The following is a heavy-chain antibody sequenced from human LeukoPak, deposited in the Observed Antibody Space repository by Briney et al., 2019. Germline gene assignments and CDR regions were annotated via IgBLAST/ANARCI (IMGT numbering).Heavy chain of an antibody. CDR1: GDSIISKSFS. D-gene: IGHD5-18*01. CDR3: VRVDGSGYSPY. Sequence: SGTLSLTCTVSGDSIISKSFSWGWIRQSPGKGLEWIGNISYTGNPYSNPSLESRVTMSADTSKNQFSLKLSFVTAADTALYYCVRVDGSGYSPYWGQGALVTVSS. CDR2: ISYTGNP. V-gene: IGHV4-39*01. J-gene: IGHJ4*02.